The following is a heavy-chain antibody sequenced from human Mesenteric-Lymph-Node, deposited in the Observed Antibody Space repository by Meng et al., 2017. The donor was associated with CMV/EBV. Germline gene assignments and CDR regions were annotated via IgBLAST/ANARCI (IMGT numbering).Heavy chain of an antibody. CDR1: GYTFTSYY. CDR2: INPRGGST. V-gene: IGHV1-46*01. Sequence: ASVKVSCKASGYTFTSYYMHWVRQAPGQGLEWMGTINPRGGSTSYAQKFQGRVTMTRDTSTSTVYMELSSLRSDDTAVYYCARDPADYDILTGYLYYYYYYGMDVWGQGTTVTVSS. D-gene: IGHD3-9*01. CDR3: ARDPADYDILTGYLYYYYYYGMDV. J-gene: IGHJ6*02.